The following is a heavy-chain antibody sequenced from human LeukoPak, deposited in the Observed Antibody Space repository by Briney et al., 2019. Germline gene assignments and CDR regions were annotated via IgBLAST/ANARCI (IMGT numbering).Heavy chain of an antibody. CDR1: GDSISTSSYY. Sequence: SETLSLTCSVSGDSISTSSYYWGWIRQPPGKGLEWIGTIYYSGSTYYNPSLTSRATISVDTSKNQFSLKLSSVTAADTAVYSCARELGSSGWYAMNFYYYYYMDVWGKGTTVTVSS. V-gene: IGHV4-39*07. CDR2: IYYSGST. J-gene: IGHJ6*03. CDR3: ARELGSSGWYAMNFYYYYYMDV. D-gene: IGHD3-22*01.